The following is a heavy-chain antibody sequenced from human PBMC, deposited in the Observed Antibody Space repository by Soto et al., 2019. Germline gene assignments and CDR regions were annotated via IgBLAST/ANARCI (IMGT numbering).Heavy chain of an antibody. D-gene: IGHD6-6*01. CDR1: GFTFSSYS. J-gene: IGHJ5*02. V-gene: IGHV3-21*06. CDR3: AIDLSSSWSPSVFDP. CDR2: IGYSGNYI. Sequence: EVQLVESGGGLVKPGGSLRLSCAASGFTFSSYSMNWVRQAPGKGLEWVSSIGYSGNYIYYADSVKGRFTISRDNAKNSRSLQMNSLKAEDTAFDYCAIDLSSSWSPSVFDPLCQGLMVTVAS.